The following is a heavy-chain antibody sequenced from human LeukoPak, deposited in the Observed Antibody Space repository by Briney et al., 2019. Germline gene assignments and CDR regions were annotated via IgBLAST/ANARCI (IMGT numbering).Heavy chain of an antibody. CDR3: ARQRLRLGELSSLLDY. J-gene: IGHJ4*02. D-gene: IGHD3-16*02. CDR2: ISSNGGSI. V-gene: IGHV3-64*02. Sequence: GGSLRLSCTASGFTFSSYALHWVRQAPGKGLEYVSSISSNGGSIYYADSVWGRFTISRDNSNNTLYLQMGSLSADDMAVYYCARQRLRLGELSSLLDYWGQGSLVTVSS. CDR1: GFTFSSYA.